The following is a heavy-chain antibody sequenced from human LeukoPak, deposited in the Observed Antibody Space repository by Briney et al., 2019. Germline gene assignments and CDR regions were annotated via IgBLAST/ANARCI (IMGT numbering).Heavy chain of an antibody. CDR2: IYTSGST. D-gene: IGHD3-3*01. V-gene: IGHV4-61*02. J-gene: IGHJ4*02. CDR1: GGSISSGSYY. Sequence: SETLSLTCTVSGGSISSGSYYWSWIRQPAGKGLEWIRRIYTSGSTNYNPSLKSRVTISVDTSKNQFSLKLSSVTAADTAVYYCARDGIFGVVNYYFDYWGQGTLVTVSS. CDR3: ARDGIFGVVNYYFDY.